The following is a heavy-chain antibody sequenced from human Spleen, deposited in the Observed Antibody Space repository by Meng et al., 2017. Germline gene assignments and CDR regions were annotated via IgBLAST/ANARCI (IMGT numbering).Heavy chain of an antibody. CDR2: IYTSGST. V-gene: IGHV4-4*07. Sequence: GSLRLSCTVSGGSISSYYWSWIRQPAGKGLEWIGRIYTSGSTNYNPSLKSRVNMSIDTSKNHFHLRLISVTAADTPVYYCARGSMNYYVTTSYRYFAYWGQGTVVTVSS. CDR3: ARGSMNYYVTTSYRYFAY. CDR1: GGSISSYY. D-gene: IGHD3-22*01. J-gene: IGHJ4*02.